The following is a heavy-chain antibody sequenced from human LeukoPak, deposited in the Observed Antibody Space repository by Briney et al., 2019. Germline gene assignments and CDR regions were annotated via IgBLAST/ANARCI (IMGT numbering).Heavy chain of an antibody. CDR3: ASRTVNFSYYYYMDV. D-gene: IGHD4-17*01. J-gene: IGHJ6*03. Sequence: PGGSLRLSCAASGFTFSNYAMHWVRQAPGKGLEWVAVISYDGSNKYYADSVKGRFTISRDNSKNTLYLQMNSLRAEDTAVYYCASRTVNFSYYYYMDVWGKGTTVTVSS. CDR1: GFTFSNYA. V-gene: IGHV3-30*01. CDR2: ISYDGSNK.